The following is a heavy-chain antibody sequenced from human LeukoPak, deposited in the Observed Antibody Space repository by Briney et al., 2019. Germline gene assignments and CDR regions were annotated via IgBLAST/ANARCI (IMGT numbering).Heavy chain of an antibody. V-gene: IGHV4-34*01. J-gene: IGHJ6*03. CDR3: ATLAARRYNYYYYYMDV. CDR1: GGSFSGYY. CDR2: INHSGST. Sequence: PSETLSLTCAVYGGSFSGYYWSWIRQPPGMGLEWIGEINHSGSTNYNPSLKSRVTISVDTSKNQFSLKLSSVTAADTAVYYCATLAARRYNYYYYYMDVWGKGTTVTVSS. D-gene: IGHD6-6*01.